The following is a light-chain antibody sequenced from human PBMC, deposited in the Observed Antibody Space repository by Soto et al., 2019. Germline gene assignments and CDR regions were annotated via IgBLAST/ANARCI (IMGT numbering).Light chain of an antibody. Sequence: QSVLTQPASVSGSPGQSITISCTGTSSDVGGYNYVSWYQQHPGKAPKLMICDVTNRPSGVSNRFSGSKSGNTASLTISGLQAEDEADYYCCSYASSSTWVFGGGTQLTVL. J-gene: IGLJ3*02. CDR2: DVT. CDR1: SSDVGGYNY. CDR3: CSYASSSTWV. V-gene: IGLV2-14*01.